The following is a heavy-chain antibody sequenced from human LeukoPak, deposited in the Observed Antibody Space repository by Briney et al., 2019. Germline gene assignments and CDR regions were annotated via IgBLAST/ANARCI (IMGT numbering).Heavy chain of an antibody. CDR3: ARDLDY. CDR2: IYYSGST. Sequence: SETLSLTCTVSGDSIRSSSYYWGWTRQPPGKGLEWIGTIYYSGSTYYNPSLKSRVTISVDTSKNQFSLKLSSVTAADTAVYYCARDLDYWGQGTLVTVSS. J-gene: IGHJ4*02. V-gene: IGHV4-39*07. CDR1: GDSIRSSSYY.